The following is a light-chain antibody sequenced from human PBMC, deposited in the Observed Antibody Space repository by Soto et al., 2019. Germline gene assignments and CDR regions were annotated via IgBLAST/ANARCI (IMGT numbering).Light chain of an antibody. Sequence: DVVMTQSPLSLPVTLGQPASISCRSSQSLVYSDGHTYLNWFQQRPGQSPRRLIYKVSNRDSGVPDRFSGSGSGTDFTLKISRVEAEDIGVYYCMQGTHWPSVTFGPGTKVDIK. J-gene: IGKJ3*01. CDR2: KVS. CDR1: QSLVYSDGHTY. V-gene: IGKV2-30*01. CDR3: MQGTHWPSVT.